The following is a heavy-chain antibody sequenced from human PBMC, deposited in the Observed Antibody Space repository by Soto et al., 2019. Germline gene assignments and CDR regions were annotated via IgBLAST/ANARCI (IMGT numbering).Heavy chain of an antibody. D-gene: IGHD1-1*01. V-gene: IGHV3-33*01. CDR3: VRGDNWNDEASDY. CDR2: IWSDGNNR. Sequence: QVQLVESGGGVVQPGRSLRLSCAASGFMFSNHGMHWVRQAPGKGLEWVAVIWSDGNNRYYADSVKGRFTISRDNSKNTVHLQMSSLRVEDTAVYYCVRGDNWNDEASDYWGQGTLVTVSS. J-gene: IGHJ4*02. CDR1: GFMFSNHG.